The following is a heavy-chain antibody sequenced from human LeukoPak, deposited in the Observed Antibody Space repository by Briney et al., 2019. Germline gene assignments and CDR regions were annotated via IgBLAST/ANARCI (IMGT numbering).Heavy chain of an antibody. J-gene: IGHJ4*02. CDR3: AKDQEGGAGTGRFEY. D-gene: IGHD6-13*01. CDR2: ISDDGSYK. CDR1: GFTFSSYG. V-gene: IGHV3-30*18. Sequence: TGGSLRLSCAASGFTFSSYGMSWVRQTPGKGLEWVAVISDDGSYKFYTDSVKGRFTISRDNSKNTVYLQMNSLRLEDTAVYYCAKDQEGGAGTGRFEYWGQGTLVTVSS.